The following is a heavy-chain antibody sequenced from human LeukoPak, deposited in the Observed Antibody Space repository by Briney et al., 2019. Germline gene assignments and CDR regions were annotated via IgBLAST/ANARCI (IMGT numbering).Heavy chain of an antibody. D-gene: IGHD3-3*01. J-gene: IGHJ4*02. CDR1: GFTFSDYY. Sequence: GGSVRLSCAATGFTFSDYYMSWLRQAPGKGLEWISYISSSGSADYYADSVQGRFTVSRDNAKNSLYLQMNSLRAEDTAVYYCARTQKYYDLWSGMNWGQGTLVTVSS. CDR2: ISSSGSAD. V-gene: IGHV3-11*04. CDR3: ARTQKYYDLWSGMN.